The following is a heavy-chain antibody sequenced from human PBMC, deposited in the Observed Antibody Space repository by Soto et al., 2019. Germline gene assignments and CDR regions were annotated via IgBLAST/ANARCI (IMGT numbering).Heavy chain of an antibody. CDR2: FHYSGST. D-gene: IGHD2-21*01. CDR3: ARLGGHCGATCFGYYDMDV. CDR1: GGSISSGPYS. V-gene: IGHV4-39*01. Sequence: QLQLQESGPRLVKPSETLSLTCTVSGGSISSGPYSWGWIRQPPGQGLEWIVTFHYSGSTHYNPSLVIRVTISVETSKEQFSLRVNSVAAADTAVYYCARLGGHCGATCFGYYDMDVWGQGTTVTVSS. J-gene: IGHJ6*02.